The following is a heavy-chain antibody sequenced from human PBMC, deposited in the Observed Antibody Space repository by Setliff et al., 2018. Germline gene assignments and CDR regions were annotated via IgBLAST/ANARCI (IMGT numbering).Heavy chain of an antibody. CDR1: GFTFSGSA. CDR2: IRSKANSYAT. J-gene: IGHJ3*02. V-gene: IGHV3-73*01. D-gene: IGHD1-1*01. Sequence: PGGSLRLSCAASGFTFSGSAMHWVREASGKGLEWVGRIRSKANSYATAYAASVKGRFTISRDNSKNTLYLQMNSLRAEDTAVYYCAKDTTGRDAFDIWGQGTMVTVSS. CDR3: AKDTTGRDAFDI.